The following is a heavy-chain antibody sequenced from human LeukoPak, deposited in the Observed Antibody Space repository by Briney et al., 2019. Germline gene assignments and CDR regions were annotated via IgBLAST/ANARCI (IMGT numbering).Heavy chain of an antibody. CDR2: IDRPAKSYAT. CDR3: TRDRGTYNWLDP. D-gene: IGHD1-26*01. CDR1: GFTLSDSA. J-gene: IGHJ5*02. Sequence: GGSLRLSCAASGFTLSDSAIHWVRQASGKGLEWVGLIDRPAKSYATAYGASVGGRFAISRDDSKNTAYLQMDSLKTEDTALYYCTRDRGTYNWLDPWGQGTLVTVSS. V-gene: IGHV3-73*01.